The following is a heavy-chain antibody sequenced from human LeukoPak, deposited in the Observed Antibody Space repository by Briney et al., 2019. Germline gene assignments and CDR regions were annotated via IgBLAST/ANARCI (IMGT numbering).Heavy chain of an antibody. J-gene: IGHJ3*01. CDR2: IIPIFGTA. CDR3: ARGIAAAWDVFDF. V-gene: IGHV1-69*01. Sequence: GSSVKVSCKASGGTFSSYAISWVRQAPGQGLEWMGGIIPIFGTANYAQKFQGRVTITADESTSTAYMELSSLRSEDTAVYYCARGIAAAWDVFDFWGQGKMVPVFS. D-gene: IGHD6-13*01. CDR1: GGTFSSYA.